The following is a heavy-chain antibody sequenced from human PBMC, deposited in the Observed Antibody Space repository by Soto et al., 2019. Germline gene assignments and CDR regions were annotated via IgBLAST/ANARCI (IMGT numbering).Heavy chain of an antibody. CDR3: AGTVTAPLNDAFDI. CDR2: IIPIFGTA. D-gene: IGHD4-17*01. J-gene: IGHJ3*02. CDR1: GGTFSSYA. V-gene: IGHV1-69*06. Sequence: QVQLVQSGAEVKKPGSSVKVSCKASGGTFSSYAISWVRQAPGQGLEWMGGIIPIFGTANYAQKFQGRVTITADKSTSTAYMELSSLRSEDTAVYYCAGTVTAPLNDAFDIWGQGTMVTVSS.